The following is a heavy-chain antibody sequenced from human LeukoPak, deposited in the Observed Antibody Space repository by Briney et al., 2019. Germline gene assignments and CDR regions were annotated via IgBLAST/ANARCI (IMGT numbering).Heavy chain of an antibody. CDR3: AREVTLLWFGELLRDSGGRDAFDI. CDR1: GYTFTSYY. CDR2: INPSGGST. J-gene: IGHJ3*02. V-gene: IGHV1-46*01. Sequence: GASMKVSCKASGYTFTSYYMHWVRQAPGQGLEWMGIINPSGGSTSYAQKFQGRVTMTRDTSTSTVYMELSSLRSEDTAVYYCAREVTLLWFGELLRDSGGRDAFDIWGQGTMVTVSS. D-gene: IGHD3-10*01.